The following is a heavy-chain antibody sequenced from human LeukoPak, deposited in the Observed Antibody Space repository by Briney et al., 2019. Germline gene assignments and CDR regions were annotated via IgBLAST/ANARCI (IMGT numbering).Heavy chain of an antibody. D-gene: IGHD3-9*01. CDR3: AKGRYFDWFSVSSWFDP. Sequence: GGSLRLSCAASGFSFSSYAVTWVRQAPGKGLAWVSGISGSGGSTYYADSVKGRFTISRDTSTNTPYLQMTSLTAEDTAVYYCAKGRYFDWFSVSSWFDPWGQGTLVTVSS. V-gene: IGHV3-23*01. CDR2: ISGSGGST. J-gene: IGHJ5*02. CDR1: GFSFSSYA.